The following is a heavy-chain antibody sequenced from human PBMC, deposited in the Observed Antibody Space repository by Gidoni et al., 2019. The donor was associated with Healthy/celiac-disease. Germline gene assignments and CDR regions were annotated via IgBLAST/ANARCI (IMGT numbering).Heavy chain of an antibody. CDR1: AFTLSSYP. Sequence: QVQLVESGGAVVQPARSLRPSCAASAFTLSSYPIHWFRQAPGQGLEWVAVISYDGINKYYADSVKGRFTISRDNSKNTLYLQMNSLRAEDTAVYYCARGLKVAVAGNTYDYETDAFDIWGQGTMVTVSS. D-gene: IGHD6-19*01. J-gene: IGHJ3*02. CDR3: ARGLKVAVAGNTYDYETDAFDI. V-gene: IGHV3-30*04. CDR2: ISYDGINK.